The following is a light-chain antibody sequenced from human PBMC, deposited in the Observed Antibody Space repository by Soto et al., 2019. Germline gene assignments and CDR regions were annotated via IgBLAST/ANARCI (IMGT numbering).Light chain of an antibody. V-gene: IGKV4-1*01. J-gene: IGKJ4*01. Sequence: DIMMTQSPDSLAVSLGEKATINCRSSQSLFFSSSNNNYLAWYQQKAGKSPKLLIYWASTRESGVPDRFSGSGSGTDFTLTITGLQAEDVAVYFCQQYFATPVTFGGGTKVQI. CDR3: QQYFATPVT. CDR1: QSLFFSSSNNNY. CDR2: WAS.